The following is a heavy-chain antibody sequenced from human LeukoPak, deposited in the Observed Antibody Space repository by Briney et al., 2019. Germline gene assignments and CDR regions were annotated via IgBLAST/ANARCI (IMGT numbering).Heavy chain of an antibody. J-gene: IGHJ5*02. D-gene: IGHD1-14*01. CDR1: GGSFSGYY. V-gene: IGHV4-34*01. CDR3: ARRAQPNNWFDP. CDR2: INHSGST. Sequence: SETLSLTCAVYGGSFSGYYWSWIRQPPGKGLEWIGEINHSGSTNYNPSLKSRVTISVDTSKNQFSLKLSSVTAADTAVYYCARRAQPNNWFDPWGQGTLVTVSS.